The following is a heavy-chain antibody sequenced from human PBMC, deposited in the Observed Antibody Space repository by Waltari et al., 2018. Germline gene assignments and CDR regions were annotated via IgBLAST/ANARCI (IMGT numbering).Heavy chain of an antibody. V-gene: IGHV3-48*03. CDR1: GFSFSSYA. Sequence: EVQLVESGGGVVQPGGSRRLSCAASGFSFSSYAMNWVRQAPGKGLDWVSYIRGSGSTIYYADSGKGRFTSSRDNAKSSLYLHMSSLRTEDTAVYFCTRESPSSGWYNLWGQGTLVTVSS. J-gene: IGHJ5*02. CDR2: IRGSGSTI. D-gene: IGHD3-22*01. CDR3: TRESPSSGWYNL.